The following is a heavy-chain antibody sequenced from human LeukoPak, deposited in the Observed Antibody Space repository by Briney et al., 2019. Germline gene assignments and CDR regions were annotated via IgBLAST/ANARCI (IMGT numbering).Heavy chain of an antibody. CDR1: GFTFSSYA. CDR3: AKNWEYYYDSSGLGDY. CDR2: ISYDGSNK. D-gene: IGHD3-22*01. V-gene: IGHV3-30-3*02. Sequence: GGSLRLSCAASGFTFSSYAMHWVRQAPGEGLEWVAVISYDGSNKYYADSVKGRFTISRDNSKNTLYLQMNSLRAEDTAVYYCAKNWEYYYDSSGLGDYWGQGTLVTVSS. J-gene: IGHJ4*02.